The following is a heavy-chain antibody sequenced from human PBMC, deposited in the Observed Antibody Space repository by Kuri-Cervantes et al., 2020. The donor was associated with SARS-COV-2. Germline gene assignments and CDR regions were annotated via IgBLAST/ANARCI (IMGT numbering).Heavy chain of an antibody. CDR3: ARDKGYCSSTSCYGAFDI. CDR2: INSNSGGT. V-gene: IGHV1-2*02. D-gene: IGHD2-2*01. Sequence: ASVKVSCKASGYTFTGYYMHWVRQAPGQGRGWMGWINSNSGGTNYAQKFQGRVTMTRDTSISTAYMELSRLRSDDTAVYYCARDKGYCSSTSCYGAFDIWGQGTMVTVSS. CDR1: GYTFTGYY. J-gene: IGHJ3*02.